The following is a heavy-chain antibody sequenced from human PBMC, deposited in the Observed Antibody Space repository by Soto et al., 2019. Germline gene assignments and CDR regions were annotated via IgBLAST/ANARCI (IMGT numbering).Heavy chain of an antibody. D-gene: IGHD4-4*01. CDR3: AKGHGTVTTLWSWDL. J-gene: IGHJ5*02. CDR1: GYIFGNYA. CDR2: ITGRDGNT. V-gene: IGHV3-23*01. Sequence: EVQLLESGGGLVQPGGSLRLSCVGSGYIFGNYAMSWVRQAPGKGLEWVSAITGRDGNTYYGDSVRGRFTISRDNSENTLFLQLNSLRAEDTALYRCAKGHGTVTTLWSWDLWGQGTLVSVSS.